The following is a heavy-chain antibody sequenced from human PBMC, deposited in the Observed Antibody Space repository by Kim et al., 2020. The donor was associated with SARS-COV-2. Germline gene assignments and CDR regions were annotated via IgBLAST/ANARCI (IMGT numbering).Heavy chain of an antibody. J-gene: IGHJ6*03. CDR2: INYSGST. CDR3: ARENDLDSSGPYYMDV. Sequence: SETLSLTCAVYGGSFSGYYWSWIRQPPGKGLEWIGEINYSGSTNYNPSLKSRVTISIDTSKNQFSLKLTSVTAADTAVYYCARENDLDSSGPYYMDVWGKGTTVTVSS. D-gene: IGHD3-22*01. CDR1: GGSFSGYY. V-gene: IGHV4-34*01.